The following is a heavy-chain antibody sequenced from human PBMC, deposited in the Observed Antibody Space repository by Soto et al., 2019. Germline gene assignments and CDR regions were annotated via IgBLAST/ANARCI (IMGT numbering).Heavy chain of an antibody. J-gene: IGHJ4*02. CDR3: ARQSLSSGYYYPFDY. CDR2: IYYSGST. D-gene: IGHD3-22*01. V-gene: IGHV4-61*01. Sequence: ASETLSLTCTVSGGSVSSGRYYWSWIRQPPGKGLEWIGYIYYSGSTNYNPSLKSRVTISVDTSKNQFSLKLSSVTAADTAVYYCARQSLSSGYYYPFDYWGQGTLVTVSS. CDR1: GGSVSSGRYY.